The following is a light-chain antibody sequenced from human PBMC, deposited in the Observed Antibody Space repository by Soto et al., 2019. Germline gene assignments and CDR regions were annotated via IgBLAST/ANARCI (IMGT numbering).Light chain of an antibody. CDR1: DSVGSD. V-gene: IGKV3-11*01. CDR2: DVS. J-gene: IGKJ4*01. Sequence: ENVLPQSPATLSLSPGEGATLSCRASDSVGSDLAWYQQKPGQPPRLLIYDVSGSATGVPARFSGSGSGTDFTLTISSLEPEDFAVYYCQQRYSWPLTFGGGTKVEIK. CDR3: QQRYSWPLT.